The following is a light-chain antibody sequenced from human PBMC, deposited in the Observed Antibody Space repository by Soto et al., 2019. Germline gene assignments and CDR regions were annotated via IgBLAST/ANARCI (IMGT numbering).Light chain of an antibody. CDR1: SSKIGAGYD. J-gene: IGLJ3*02. CDR2: GNN. V-gene: IGLV1-40*01. Sequence: QSVLTQPPSVSGAAGQRVTSSCTGSSSKIGAGYDVHWYQQLPGTAPKLLIYGNNNRPSGVPDRFSGSESGTSASLAITGLQAEDEADYYCQSYDSSMSGSVFGGGTKVTVL. CDR3: QSYDSSMSGSV.